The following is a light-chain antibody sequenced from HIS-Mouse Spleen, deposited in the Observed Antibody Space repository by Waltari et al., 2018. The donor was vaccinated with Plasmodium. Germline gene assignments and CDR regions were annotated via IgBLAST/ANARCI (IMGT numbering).Light chain of an antibody. Sequence: EIVMTKYPATLYVTPGERASLSCRASQSVSTNLAWYQQKPGQAPRLLIYGASTRATGIPARFSGSGSGTEFTLTISSLQSEDFAVYYCQQYNNWSFTFGPGTKVDIK. J-gene: IGKJ3*01. CDR1: QSVSTN. CDR3: QQYNNWSFT. CDR2: GAS. V-gene: IGKV3-15*01.